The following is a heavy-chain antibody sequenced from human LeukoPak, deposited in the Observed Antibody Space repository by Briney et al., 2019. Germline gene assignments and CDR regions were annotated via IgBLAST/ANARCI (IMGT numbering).Heavy chain of an antibody. CDR1: GGSVSSGGYY. V-gene: IGHV4-31*03. J-gene: IGHJ6*03. CDR2: IYYSGST. CDR3: ASALYYFYMDV. Sequence: SQTLSLTCTVSGGSVSSGGYYWSWVRQHPGKGLEWIGYIYYSGSTYYNPSLKSRVTISLDTSKNHFSLTLSSVTAADAAVYYCASALYYFYMDVWGKGTTVTVSS.